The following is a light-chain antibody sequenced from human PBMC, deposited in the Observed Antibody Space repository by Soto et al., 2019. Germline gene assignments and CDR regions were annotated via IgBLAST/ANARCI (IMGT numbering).Light chain of an antibody. Sequence: EIVMTQSPLSLPVIPGEPASISCRSSQSLLHSNGYNYLDWYLQKPGQSPQLLMYLGSNRASGVXDXXSGSGSGTDFTLKISRVEAEDVGIYYCMQSIQTPLTFGGGTKVEIK. CDR1: QSLLHSNGYNY. CDR2: LGS. J-gene: IGKJ4*01. V-gene: IGKV2-28*01. CDR3: MQSIQTPLT.